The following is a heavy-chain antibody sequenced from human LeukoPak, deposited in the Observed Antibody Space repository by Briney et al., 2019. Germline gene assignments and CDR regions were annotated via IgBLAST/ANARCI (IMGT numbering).Heavy chain of an antibody. J-gene: IGHJ5*02. CDR1: GFTFSSYW. CDR2: INSDGSST. V-gene: IGHV3-74*01. CDR3: ARQKVRRITTFDP. Sequence: GGSLRLSCAASGFTFSSYWMHWVRQAPGKGLVWVSRINSDGSSTSYADSVKGRFTISRDSAKNTLYLQMNSLRAEDTAVYYCARQKVRRITTFDPWGQGTLVTVSS. D-gene: IGHD1-14*01.